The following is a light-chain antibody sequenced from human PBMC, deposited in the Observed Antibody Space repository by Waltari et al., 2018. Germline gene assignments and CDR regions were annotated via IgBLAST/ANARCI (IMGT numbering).Light chain of an antibody. V-gene: IGKV1-8*01. Sequence: AIRLTQSPSSIAASTGGRVTITCRASQGGGSYLAWYQQKSGRAPKLLLYASSSLEAEVPSRFGGSGSGTDFTLTISCLQSEDFASYFCQQYYSYPVTFGQGTRV. J-gene: IGKJ1*01. CDR1: QGGGSY. CDR2: ASS. CDR3: QQYYSYPVT.